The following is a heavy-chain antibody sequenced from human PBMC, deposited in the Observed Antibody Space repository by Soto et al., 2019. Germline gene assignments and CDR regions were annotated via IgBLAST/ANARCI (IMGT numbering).Heavy chain of an antibody. CDR1: GYTFTSYA. CDR2: INAGNRNT. J-gene: IGHJ4*02. Sequence: QVQLVQSGAEVKKPGASVRVSCKASGYTFTSYAMHWVRQAPGQRLEWMGWINAGNRNTKYSQKFXGXVXIXXDTSASTAYMELSSLRSEDTAVYYCARDLGGWPDYWGQGTLVTVSS. V-gene: IGHV1-3*01. D-gene: IGHD2-15*01. CDR3: ARDLGGWPDY.